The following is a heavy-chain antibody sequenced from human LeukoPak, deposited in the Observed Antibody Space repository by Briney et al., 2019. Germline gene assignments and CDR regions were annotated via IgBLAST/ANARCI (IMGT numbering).Heavy chain of an antibody. V-gene: IGHV3-48*03. CDR2: ISSSGSAI. CDR1: GFTFSRYE. Sequence: PGGSLRLSCAASGFTFSRYEMIWVRQAPGKGLEWVSYISSSGSAISYADSVKGRFTISRDNAKNSLYLQMNSLRAEDTAVYYCASGPNYYDRSGYRGDWGQGTLVTVSS. CDR3: ASGPNYYDRSGYRGD. J-gene: IGHJ4*02. D-gene: IGHD3-22*01.